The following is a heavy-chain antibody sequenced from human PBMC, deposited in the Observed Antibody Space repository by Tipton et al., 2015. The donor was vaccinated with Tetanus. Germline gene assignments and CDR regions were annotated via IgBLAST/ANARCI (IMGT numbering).Heavy chain of an antibody. CDR3: ARVKGTYNHYGLDV. D-gene: IGHD3-10*01. V-gene: IGHV4-30-2*01. Sequence: TLSLTCAVSGGSISSGDYSWSWIRQPPGKGLEWIGYIYDSGSTNYNPSLKSRVTISEDRSKNQISLRLRSVTAADTAVYYCARVKGTYNHYGLDVWGQGTTVTVAS. CDR1: GGSISSGDYS. CDR2: IYDSGST. J-gene: IGHJ6*02.